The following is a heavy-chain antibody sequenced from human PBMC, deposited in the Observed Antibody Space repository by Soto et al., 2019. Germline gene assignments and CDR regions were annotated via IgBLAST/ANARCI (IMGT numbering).Heavy chain of an antibody. Sequence: EVQLLESGGGSVQPGGSLRLSCVASGFTFSNYWMHWVRQAPGKGLVWVSRITSEGSSTIYADSVKGRFTISRDNAKNTLYLQMNSLRPEDTAVYFCARVTDPLWGQGTLVTVSS. V-gene: IGHV3-74*01. CDR3: ARVTDPL. CDR2: ITSEGSST. J-gene: IGHJ4*02. CDR1: GFTFSNYW.